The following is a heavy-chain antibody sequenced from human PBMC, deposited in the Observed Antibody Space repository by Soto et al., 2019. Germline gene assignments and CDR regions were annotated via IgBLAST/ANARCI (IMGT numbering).Heavy chain of an antibody. CDR3: AGGYFSGWSDYFDY. CDR2: IYYSGST. Sequence: SETLSLTCTVSGGSISSNYWNWIRQPPGKGLEWIGYIYYSGSTYYNPSLKSRVTISVDTSKNQFSLKLSSVTTADTAVYYCAGGYFSGWSDYFDYWGQGTLVTVS. J-gene: IGHJ4*02. V-gene: IGHV4-59*01. D-gene: IGHD6-19*01. CDR1: GGSISSNY.